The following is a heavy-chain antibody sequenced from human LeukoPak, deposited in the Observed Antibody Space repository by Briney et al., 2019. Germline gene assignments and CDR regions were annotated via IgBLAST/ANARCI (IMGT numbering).Heavy chain of an antibody. J-gene: IGHJ4*02. CDR3: AKRSRLAGPFDY. D-gene: IGHD6-19*01. CDR1: GFTFSSYT. Sequence: PGGSLRLSCAASGFTFSSYTMSWVRQAPGKGLEWVSGISGSGGSTYYADSVKGRFTISRDNSKNTLYVQMNSLRAEDTAVYYCAKRSRLAGPFDYWGQGTLVTVSS. V-gene: IGHV3-23*01. CDR2: ISGSGGST.